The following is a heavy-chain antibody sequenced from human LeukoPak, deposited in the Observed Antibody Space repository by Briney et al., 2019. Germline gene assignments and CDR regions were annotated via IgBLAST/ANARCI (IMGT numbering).Heavy chain of an antibody. J-gene: IGHJ3*02. D-gene: IGHD4-23*01. CDR1: GYTLTELS. Sequence: ASVKVSCKVSGYTLTELSMHWVRQAPGKGLEWMGGFDPEDGETIYAQKFQGRVTMTTDTSTSTAYMELRSLRSDDTAVYYCARDREGYGGNPAYDAFDIWGQGTMATVSS. CDR2: FDPEDGET. CDR3: ARDREGYGGNPAYDAFDI. V-gene: IGHV1-24*01.